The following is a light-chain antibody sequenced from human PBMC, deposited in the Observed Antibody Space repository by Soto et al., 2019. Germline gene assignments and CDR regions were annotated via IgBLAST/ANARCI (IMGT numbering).Light chain of an antibody. CDR2: EVN. Sequence: QSALTQPASVSASPGQSVTISCTGTRSDVGGYNYVSWYQQHPGKAPNLIIYEVNNRPSGVSNRFSGSKSGNTASLTISGLQAEDEADYYCSSYTSSSTRVFGGRTKVTVL. CDR3: SSYTSSSTRV. CDR1: RSDVGGYNY. J-gene: IGLJ2*01. V-gene: IGLV2-14*01.